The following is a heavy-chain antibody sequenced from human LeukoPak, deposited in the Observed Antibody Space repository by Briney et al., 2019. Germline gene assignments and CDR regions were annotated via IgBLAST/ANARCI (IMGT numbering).Heavy chain of an antibody. V-gene: IGHV4-4*08. Sequence: SETLSLTCTVSGGSISSYYWSWIRQPPGKGLEWIGRIYTSGSTNYNPSLKSRVTISVDTSKNQFSLKLSSVTAADTAVYYCARDYLSYYYDSSGYSYDAFDIWGQGTMVTVSS. CDR2: IYTSGST. CDR1: GGSISSYY. J-gene: IGHJ3*02. D-gene: IGHD3-22*01. CDR3: ARDYLSYYYDSSGYSYDAFDI.